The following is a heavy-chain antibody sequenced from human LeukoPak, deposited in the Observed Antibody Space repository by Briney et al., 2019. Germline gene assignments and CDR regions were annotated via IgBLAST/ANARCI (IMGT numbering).Heavy chain of an antibody. J-gene: IGHJ4*02. CDR2: IYPGDSDT. CDR1: GYSFTSYW. CDR3: ARRNRSGLFDY. Sequence: GGSLKISCKGSGYSFTSYWIGWVRQMPGKGLGWMGIIYPGDSDTRYSPSFQGQVTISADKSISTAYLQWSSLKTSDTAMYYCARRNRSGLFDYWGQGTLVTVSS. V-gene: IGHV5-51*01. D-gene: IGHD2-15*01.